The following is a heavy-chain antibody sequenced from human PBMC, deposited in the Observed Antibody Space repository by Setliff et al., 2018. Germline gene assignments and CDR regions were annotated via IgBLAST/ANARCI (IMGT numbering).Heavy chain of an antibody. Sequence: SETLSLTWTVSGGSVKSHYWSWIRQTPEKGLEWIGFVFYSGDTRYNPSLKSRVTMSVDTSMNQFSLNLSSVTAADTAVYYCARGTFDTSGYFPYPIGYWGQGTLVTVSS. J-gene: IGHJ4*02. CDR1: GGSVKSHY. CDR2: VFYSGDT. CDR3: ARGTFDTSGYFPYPIGY. D-gene: IGHD3-22*01. V-gene: IGHV4-59*02.